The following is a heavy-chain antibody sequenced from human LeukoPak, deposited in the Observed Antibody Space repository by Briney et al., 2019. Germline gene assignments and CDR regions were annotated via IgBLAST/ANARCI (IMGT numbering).Heavy chain of an antibody. Sequence: ASVEVSCKASGGTFSSYAISWVRQAPGQGLEWMGGIIPIFGTANYAQKFQGRVTITTDESTSTAYMELSSLRSEDTAVYYCALGGGGPYWFDPWGQGTLVTVSS. CDR1: GGTFSSYA. D-gene: IGHD3-16*01. J-gene: IGHJ5*02. CDR3: ALGGGGPYWFDP. CDR2: IIPIFGTA. V-gene: IGHV1-69*05.